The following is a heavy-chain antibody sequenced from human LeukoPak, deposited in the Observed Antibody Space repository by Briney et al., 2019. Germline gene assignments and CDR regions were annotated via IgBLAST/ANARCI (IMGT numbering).Heavy chain of an antibody. CDR2: INSDGSST. D-gene: IGHD3-10*01. V-gene: IGHV3-74*01. J-gene: IGHJ4*02. CDR1: GFTFSSYW. Sequence: PGGSLRLSCAASGFTFSSYWMHWVRQAPGKGQVWVSRINSDGSSTSYADSVKGRFTISRDNAKNTLYLQMNSLRAEDTAVYYCARHEGYYGSGSYNYWGQGTLVTVSS. CDR3: ARHEGYYGSGSYNY.